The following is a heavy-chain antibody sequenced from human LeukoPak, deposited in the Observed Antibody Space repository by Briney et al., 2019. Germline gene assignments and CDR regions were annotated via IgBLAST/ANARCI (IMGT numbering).Heavy chain of an antibody. Sequence: SETLSLTCTVSGGSISSGDYYWSWIRQPPGKGLEWIGYIYYSGSTYYNPSLKSRVTISVDTSKNQFSLKLSSVTAADTAVYYCARGHELELSGNDSFDIWGQGTMVTVSS. CDR2: IYYSGST. V-gene: IGHV4-30-4*08. CDR3: ARGHELELSGNDSFDI. J-gene: IGHJ3*02. CDR1: GGSISSGDYY. D-gene: IGHD1-7*01.